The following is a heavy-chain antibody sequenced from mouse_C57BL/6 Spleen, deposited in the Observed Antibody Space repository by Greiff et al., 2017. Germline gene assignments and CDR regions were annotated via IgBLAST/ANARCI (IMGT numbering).Heavy chain of an antibody. CDR2: IYPGSGNT. CDR3: ARNWDDYGPLDY. J-gene: IGHJ2*01. Sequence: VQLQESGAELVRPGASVKLSCKASGYTFTDYYINWVKQRPGQGLEWIARIYPGSGNTYYNEKFKGKATLTAEKSSSTAYMQLSSLTSEDSAVDFCARNWDDYGPLDYWGQGTTRTVSS. D-gene: IGHD2-4*01. CDR1: GYTFTDYY. V-gene: IGHV1-76*01.